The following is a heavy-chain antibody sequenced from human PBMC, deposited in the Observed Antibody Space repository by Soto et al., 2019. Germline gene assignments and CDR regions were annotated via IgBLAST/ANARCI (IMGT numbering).Heavy chain of an antibody. CDR2: IYPSDSYT. CDR1: GYTFSKYW. J-gene: IGHJ6*02. CDR3: ARSLNDDSGAFHYYYAIDV. D-gene: IGHD3-10*01. Sequence: GESLKISCQASGYTFSKYWIAWVRQMPGKGLEYVGIIYPSDSYTRYSPPFQGQVTISADTSISTAYLQWSSLKASDTAMYYCARSLNDDSGAFHYYYAIDVWGRGTTVTVSS. V-gene: IGHV5-51*01.